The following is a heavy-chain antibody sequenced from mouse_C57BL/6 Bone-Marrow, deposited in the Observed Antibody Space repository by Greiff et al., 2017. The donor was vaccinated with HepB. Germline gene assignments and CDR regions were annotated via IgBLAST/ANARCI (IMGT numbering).Heavy chain of an antibody. V-gene: IGHV1-81*01. CDR2: IYPRSGNT. CDR1: GYTFTSYG. J-gene: IGHJ3*01. CDR3: ARGEAD. Sequence: VKLMESGAELARPGASVKLSCKASGYTFTSYGISWVKQRTGQGLEWIGEIYPRSGNTYYNEKFKGKATLTADKSSSTAYMELRSLTAEDSAVYFCARGEADWGQGTLVTVSA.